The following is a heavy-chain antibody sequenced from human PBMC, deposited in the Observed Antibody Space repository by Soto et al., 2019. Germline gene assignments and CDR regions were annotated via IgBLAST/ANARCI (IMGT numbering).Heavy chain of an antibody. CDR2: ISGSGGST. V-gene: IGHV3-23*01. Sequence: GGSLRLSCAASGFTFSSYAMSWVRQAPGKGLEWVSAISGSGGSTYYADSVKGRFTISRDNAKNSLYLQMNSLRAEDTAVYYCARDNFAYYDFWSGYYANYYYYYMDVWGKGTTVTVSS. J-gene: IGHJ6*03. CDR3: ARDNFAYYDFWSGYYANYYYYYMDV. CDR1: GFTFSSYA. D-gene: IGHD3-3*01.